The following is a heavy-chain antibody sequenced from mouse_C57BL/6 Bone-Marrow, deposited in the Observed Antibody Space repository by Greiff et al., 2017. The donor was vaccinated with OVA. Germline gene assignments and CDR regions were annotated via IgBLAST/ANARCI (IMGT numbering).Heavy chain of an antibody. Sequence: QVTLKVSGPGILQPSQTLSLTCSFSGFSLSTFGMAVGWIRQPSGKGLEWLAHIWWDDDKYYNPALKSRLTISKDTSKNQVFLKIANVDTADTATYYCARIPSYYYGSSSWYFDVWGTGTTVTVSS. J-gene: IGHJ1*03. CDR1: GFSLSTFGMA. CDR2: IWWDDDK. V-gene: IGHV8-8*01. D-gene: IGHD1-1*01. CDR3: ARIPSYYYGSSSWYFDV.